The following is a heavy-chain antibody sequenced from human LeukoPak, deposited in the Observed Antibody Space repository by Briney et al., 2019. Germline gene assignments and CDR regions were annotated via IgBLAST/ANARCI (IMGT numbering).Heavy chain of an antibody. CDR2: IYYSGST. D-gene: IGHD3-10*01. V-gene: IGHV4-59*01. J-gene: IGHJ6*02. Sequence: SETLSLTCTVSGGSISSYYWSWIRQPPGKGLEWIGYIYYSGSTNYNPSLKSRVTISVDTSKNQFPLKLSSVTAADTAVYYCAREFGGGMDVWGQGTTVTVSS. CDR3: AREFGGGMDV. CDR1: GGSISSYY.